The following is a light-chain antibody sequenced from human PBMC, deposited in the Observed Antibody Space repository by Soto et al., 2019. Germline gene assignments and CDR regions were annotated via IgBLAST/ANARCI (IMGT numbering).Light chain of an antibody. CDR2: GAS. J-gene: IGKJ2*01. CDR1: QSVSSSY. CDR3: QQFGNSPYT. V-gene: IGKV3-20*01. Sequence: EIVLTQSPGTLSLSPGERATLSCRASQSVSSSYLAWYQQKPGQAPRLLIYGASSRATGIPDRFSGSGSGTDFPLTISRLEPEDFAVYYCQQFGNSPYTFDQGTRLEIK.